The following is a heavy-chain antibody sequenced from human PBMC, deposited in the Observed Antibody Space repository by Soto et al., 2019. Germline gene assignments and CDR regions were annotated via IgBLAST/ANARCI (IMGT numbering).Heavy chain of an antibody. D-gene: IGHD3-10*01. V-gene: IGHV1-2*04. Sequence: ASVKVSCKASGYTFTGYYMHWVRQAPGQGLEWMGWINPNGGGTNYAQKFQGWVTMTRDTSISTAYMELSRLRSDDTAVYYCARGSMVRGVITQYYYYGMDVWGQGTTVTVSS. J-gene: IGHJ6*02. CDR3: ARGSMVRGVITQYYYYGMDV. CDR1: GYTFTGYY. CDR2: INPNGGGT.